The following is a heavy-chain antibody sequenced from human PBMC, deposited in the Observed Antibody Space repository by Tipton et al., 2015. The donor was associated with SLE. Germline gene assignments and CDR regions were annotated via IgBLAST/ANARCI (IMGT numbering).Heavy chain of an antibody. Sequence: QSGPEVKKPGASVKVSCKASGYTFTSYYMHWVRQAPGQGLEWMGIINPSGGSTSYAQKFQGRVTMTRDTSTSTVYMELSSLRSEDTAVYYCARGACPITSFGNYYYYYYMDVWGKGTTVTVSS. CDR1: GYTFTSYY. J-gene: IGHJ6*03. V-gene: IGHV1-46*01. CDR3: ARGACPITSFGNYYYYYYMDV. CDR2: INPSGGST. D-gene: IGHD3-16*01.